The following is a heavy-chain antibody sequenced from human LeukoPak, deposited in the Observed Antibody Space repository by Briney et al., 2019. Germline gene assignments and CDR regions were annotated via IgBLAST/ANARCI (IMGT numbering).Heavy chain of an antibody. CDR2: INPNSGGT. CDR3: ARSPYYDFWPTDY. D-gene: IGHD3-3*01. Sequence: ASVKVSCKASGYTFTGYYMHWVRQAPGQGLEWMGWINPNSGGTNYAQKFQGRVTMTRDTSISTAYMELSRLRSDDTAVYYCARSPYYDFWPTDYWGQGTLVTVSS. CDR1: GYTFTGYY. V-gene: IGHV1-2*02. J-gene: IGHJ4*02.